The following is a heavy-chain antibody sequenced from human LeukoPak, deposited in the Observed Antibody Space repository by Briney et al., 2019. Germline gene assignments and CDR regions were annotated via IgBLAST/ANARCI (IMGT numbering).Heavy chain of an antibody. V-gene: IGHV3-21*01. Sequence: GGSLRLSCAASGFTFGSYSMNWVRQAPGKGLEWVSSISSSSSYIYYADSVKGRFTISRDNAKNSLYLQMNSLRAEDTAVYYCARSQYSGYDSDYYYGMDVWGKGTTVTVSS. J-gene: IGHJ6*04. CDR1: GFTFGSYS. CDR3: ARSQYSGYDSDYYYGMDV. CDR2: ISSSSSYI. D-gene: IGHD5-12*01.